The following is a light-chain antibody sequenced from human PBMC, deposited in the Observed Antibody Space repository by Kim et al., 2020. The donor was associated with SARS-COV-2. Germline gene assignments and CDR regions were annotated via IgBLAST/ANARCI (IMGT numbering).Light chain of an antibody. CDR3: QAWDSSIYV. J-gene: IGLJ1*01. Sequence: VSAGQTASINCDGDKLGDKYASWYQQKPGQSPVVVILRDNRRPSGIPERFSGSNSGNTATLSISGTKAMDEADYYCQAWDSSIYVFGTGTKVTVL. CDR2: RDN. V-gene: IGLV3-1*01. CDR1: KLGDKY.